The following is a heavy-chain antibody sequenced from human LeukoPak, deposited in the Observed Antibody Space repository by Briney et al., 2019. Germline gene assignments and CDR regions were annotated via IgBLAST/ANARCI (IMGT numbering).Heavy chain of an antibody. D-gene: IGHD4-17*01. Sequence: GGSLRLSCAASGFTFSSYGMHWVRQAPGKGLEWVAVISYDGSNKYYADSVKGRSTISRDNSKNTLYLQMNSLRAEDTAVYYCAKDPTRLRRSRGPNWFDPWGQGTLVTVSS. CDR3: AKDPTRLRRSRGPNWFDP. CDR1: GFTFSSYG. CDR2: ISYDGSNK. V-gene: IGHV3-30*18. J-gene: IGHJ5*02.